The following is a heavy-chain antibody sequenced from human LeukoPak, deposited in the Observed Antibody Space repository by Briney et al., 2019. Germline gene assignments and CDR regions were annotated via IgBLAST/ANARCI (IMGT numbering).Heavy chain of an antibody. CDR2: ISGSGGST. Sequence: PGGSLRLSCAASGFTFSSYAMSWVRQAPGKGLEWVSAISGSGGSTYYADSVKGRFTISRDNSKNTLYLQMNSLRAEDTAVYYCASPAPDTTIAAAETTDYYYMDVWGKGTTVTVSS. CDR3: ASPAPDTTIAAAETTDYYYMDV. CDR1: GFTFSSYA. V-gene: IGHV3-23*01. J-gene: IGHJ6*03. D-gene: IGHD6-13*01.